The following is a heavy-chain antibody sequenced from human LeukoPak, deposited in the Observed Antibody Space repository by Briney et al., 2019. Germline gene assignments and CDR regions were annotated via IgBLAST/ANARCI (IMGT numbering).Heavy chain of an antibody. J-gene: IGHJ4*02. Sequence: GGSLRLSCAASGFTFSSYSMNWVRQVPGKGLVWVSRIRGDGSDARYAESVKGRFTISRDNAKNTLYLQMNSLRDEDTAVYYCARDWFHAIDYWGQGTLVTVSS. D-gene: IGHD2/OR15-2a*01. CDR3: ARDWFHAIDY. V-gene: IGHV3-74*01. CDR2: IRGDGSDA. CDR1: GFTFSSYS.